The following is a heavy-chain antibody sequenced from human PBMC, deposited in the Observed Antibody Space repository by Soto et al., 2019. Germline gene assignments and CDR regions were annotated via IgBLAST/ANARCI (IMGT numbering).Heavy chain of an antibody. V-gene: IGHV4-30-2*01. J-gene: IGHJ5*02. Sequence: QLQLQESGSGLVKPSQTLSLTCAVSGGSISSGGYSWSWIRQPPGKGLEWIGYIYHSGSTYYNPSLKSRVTISVDRSKNQFSLKLSSATAADTAVYYCARRKPIAFRFGWFDPWGQGTLVTVSS. CDR1: GGSISSGGYS. CDR3: ARRKPIAFRFGWFDP. D-gene: IGHD3-16*01. CDR2: IYHSGST.